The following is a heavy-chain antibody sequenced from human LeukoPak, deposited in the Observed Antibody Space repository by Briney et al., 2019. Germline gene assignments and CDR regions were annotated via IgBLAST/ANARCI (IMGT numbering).Heavy chain of an antibody. CDR3: ARVQRAGTTDY. CDR1: GDSIRSSY. J-gene: IGHJ4*02. Sequence: SETLSLTCTVSGDSIRSSYWSWIRQPPGKGLEWIGYIYYSGSTSYNPSLKSRVTMSVATSKNQFSLKLSSVTPADTAVYYCARVQRAGTTDYWGQGTLVTVSS. V-gene: IGHV4-59*01. D-gene: IGHD1-7*01. CDR2: IYYSGST.